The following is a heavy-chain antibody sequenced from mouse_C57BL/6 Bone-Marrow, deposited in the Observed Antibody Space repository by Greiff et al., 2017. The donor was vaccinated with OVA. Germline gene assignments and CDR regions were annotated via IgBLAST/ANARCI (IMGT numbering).Heavy chain of an antibody. CDR2: IWGDGST. CDR3: AKPPTVVAPYAMDY. J-gene: IGHJ4*01. CDR1: GFSLTSYG. D-gene: IGHD1-1*01. V-gene: IGHV2-3*01. Sequence: VKLVESGPGLVAPSQSLSITCTVSGFSLTSYGVSWVRQPPGKGLEWLGVIWGDGSTNYHSALISRLSITKDNSKSQFFLKLNSLQTDDTATYYCAKPPTVVAPYAMDYWGQGTSVTVSS.